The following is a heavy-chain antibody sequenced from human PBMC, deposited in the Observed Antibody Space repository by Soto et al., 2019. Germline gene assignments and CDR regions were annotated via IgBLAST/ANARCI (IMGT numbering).Heavy chain of an antibody. D-gene: IGHD4-17*01. Sequence: EVQLVESGGGLIQPGGSLRLSCAASGFTFSSYSMNWVRQAPGKGLEWISYISSSDINIYYADSVKGRFTISRAIAKNSLYLQMNSLRAEDTAVYYCARDYGDYVPRNDYWGQGTLVTVSS. CDR3: ARDYGDYVPRNDY. V-gene: IGHV3-48*01. CDR2: ISSSDINI. CDR1: GFTFSSYS. J-gene: IGHJ4*02.